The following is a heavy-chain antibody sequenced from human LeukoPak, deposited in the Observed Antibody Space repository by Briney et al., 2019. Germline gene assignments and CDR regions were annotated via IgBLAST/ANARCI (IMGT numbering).Heavy chain of an antibody. D-gene: IGHD5-18*01. CDR3: ARVSSYGSTHPDY. J-gene: IGHJ4*02. CDR1: GFTFIDYY. CDR2: ISTSSSYT. Sequence: PGGSLRLSFAASGFTFIDYYMSWIRQPPGKGREGISYISTSSSYTNYADSVKGRFTISRDNAKSSLYLQMNSLRAEDTAVYYCARVSSYGSTHPDYWGQGTLVTVSS. V-gene: IGHV3-11*06.